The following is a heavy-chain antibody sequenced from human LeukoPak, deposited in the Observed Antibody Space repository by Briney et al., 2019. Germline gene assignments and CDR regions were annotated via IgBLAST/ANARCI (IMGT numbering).Heavy chain of an antibody. CDR3: ARAGMTPYAFDV. V-gene: IGHV4-59*08. CDR1: GGSITSYY. Sequence: SETLSLACSVSGGSITSYYWRWIRQPPGGGLGWIGSIYNIGSLNSNPSFKGGVPLSVDTPKKQFSLRLSSVTAAYTAVYYCARAGMTPYAFDVWGQGTLVTVSS. CDR2: IYNIGSL. J-gene: IGHJ3*01.